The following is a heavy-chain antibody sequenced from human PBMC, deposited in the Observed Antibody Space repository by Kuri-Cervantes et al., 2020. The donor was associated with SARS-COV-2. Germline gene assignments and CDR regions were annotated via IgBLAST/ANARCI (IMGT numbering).Heavy chain of an antibody. CDR1: GYSFTSYW. Sequence: GESLKISCKGSGYSFTSYWIGWVRQMPGKGLEWMGIIYPGDSDTRYSPSFQGQVTISADKSISTAYLQWSSLKASDTAMYYCARTHYDILTGEGDFDYWGQGTLVTFSS. D-gene: IGHD3-9*01. CDR2: IYPGDSDT. J-gene: IGHJ4*02. V-gene: IGHV5-51*01. CDR3: ARTHYDILTGEGDFDY.